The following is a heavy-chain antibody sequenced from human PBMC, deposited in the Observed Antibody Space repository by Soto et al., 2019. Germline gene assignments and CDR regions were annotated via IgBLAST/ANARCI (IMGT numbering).Heavy chain of an antibody. CDR3: ARGRSYYDILTGLKQARNWFDP. CDR1: GGSFSGYY. CDR2: INHSGST. V-gene: IGHV4-34*01. D-gene: IGHD3-9*01. J-gene: IGHJ5*02. Sequence: SETLSLTCAVYGGSFSGYYWSWIRQPPGKGLEWIGEINHSGSTNYNPSLKSRVTISVDTSKNQFSLKLSSVTAADTAVYYCARGRSYYDILTGLKQARNWFDPWGQGTLVTVSS.